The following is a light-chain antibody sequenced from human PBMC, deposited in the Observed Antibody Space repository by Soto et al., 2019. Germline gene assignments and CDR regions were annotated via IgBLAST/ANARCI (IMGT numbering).Light chain of an antibody. J-gene: IGKJ1*01. Sequence: DIQMTQSPSTLSASVGDRVILTCRASQSIGSWLAWYQQKAGKGPKLLIYKTSSSKSGVPSSFSSSESVSEFNRTISSLQPDNFATYYGQPDNDDSPWTFGQGTKVEVK. CDR1: QSIGSW. CDR2: KTS. CDR3: QPDNDDSPWT. V-gene: IGKV1-5*03.